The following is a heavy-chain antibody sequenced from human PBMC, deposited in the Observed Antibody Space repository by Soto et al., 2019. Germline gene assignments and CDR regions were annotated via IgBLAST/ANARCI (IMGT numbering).Heavy chain of an antibody. J-gene: IGHJ6*03. CDR3: ARGGDLYYEFWSANFYMDV. CDR2: MNPNSGNT. CDR1: GYTFTSYD. Sequence: QVQLVQSGAEVKKPGASVKVSCKASGYTFTSYDINWVRQATGQGLEWMGWMNPNSGNTGYAQKFQGRVTMTMNTSISTAYMELSSLRSEDTAVYYCARGGDLYYEFWSANFYMDVWGKGTTVTVSS. V-gene: IGHV1-8*01. D-gene: IGHD3-3*01.